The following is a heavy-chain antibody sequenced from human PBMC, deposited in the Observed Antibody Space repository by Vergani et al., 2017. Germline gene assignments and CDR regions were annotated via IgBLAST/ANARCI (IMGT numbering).Heavy chain of an antibody. V-gene: IGHV3-48*01. CDR2: ISRSSSTI. CDR1: GSTFSSYA. J-gene: IGHJ4*02. D-gene: IGHD2-8*01. Sequence: EVQLVESGGGLVQPGGSLRLSCAASGSTFSSYAMNWVRQAPGKGLEWVSYISRSSSTIYYADSVKGRFTISRDNAKNSLHLQMNNLRAADTAVYYCARQGRDVFCTNGVCPLGYWGQGALVTVSS. CDR3: ARQGRDVFCTNGVCPLGY.